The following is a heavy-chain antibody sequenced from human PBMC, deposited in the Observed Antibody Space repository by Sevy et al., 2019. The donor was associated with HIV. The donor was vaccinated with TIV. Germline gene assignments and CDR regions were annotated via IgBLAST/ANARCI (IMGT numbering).Heavy chain of an antibody. D-gene: IGHD3-22*01. CDR1: GYTLTKLS. J-gene: IGHJ4*02. Sequence: ASVKVSCKVCGYTLTKLSMHWVRQTPGKGLEWMTTFDPEDGDPEDGKTIYAQKFLGRVTMTEDTSTDTAYMELSSLRSEDTAVYYCATTKDYYDSSGYPFDSWGQGTLVTVSS. CDR2: FDPEDGDPEDGKT. V-gene: IGHV1-24*01. CDR3: ATTKDYYDSSGYPFDS.